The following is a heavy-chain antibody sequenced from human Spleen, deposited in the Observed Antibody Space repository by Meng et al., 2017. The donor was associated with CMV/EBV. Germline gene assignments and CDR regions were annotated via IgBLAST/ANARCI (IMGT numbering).Heavy chain of an antibody. Sequence: ASVKVSCKTFNYRFASYDISWVRQAPGQGLEWMGRITVYSGDTNYAQKFQGRPTLTADTSTSTVYMELRSLRSDDMAVYYCAREITGTYTPYYLDYWGQGTLVTVSS. J-gene: IGHJ4*02. CDR2: ITVYSGDT. V-gene: IGHV1-18*03. D-gene: IGHD1-1*01. CDR3: AREITGTYTPYYLDY. CDR1: NYRFASYD.